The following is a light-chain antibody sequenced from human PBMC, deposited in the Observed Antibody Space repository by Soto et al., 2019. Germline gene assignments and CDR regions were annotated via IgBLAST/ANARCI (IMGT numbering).Light chain of an antibody. J-gene: IGKJ1*01. CDR1: QSVSSNY. V-gene: IGKV3-20*01. Sequence: EIVLTQSPGTLSLSPGERATLSCRASQSVSSNYLAWYQQKPGQAPRLLIYGASSSATGIPDRFSGSGSGTDFTLTISRLESEDFAVYYCQQYGNSKTFGQGTKVEIK. CDR3: QQYGNSKT. CDR2: GAS.